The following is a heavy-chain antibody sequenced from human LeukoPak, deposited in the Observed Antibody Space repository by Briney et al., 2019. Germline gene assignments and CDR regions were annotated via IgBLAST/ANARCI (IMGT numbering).Heavy chain of an antibody. D-gene: IGHD5-12*01. CDR2: IYSSGNT. CDR1: GASISSSNYY. V-gene: IGHV4-39*01. J-gene: IGHJ4*02. Sequence: SETLSLTCAVSGASISSSNYYWGWVRQSPGKGLEWIGNIYSSGNTYYNASLKSRVTMYIDTSKNQFSLKLSSVTAADTAMYYCAKSNGYGLIDYWGQGTLVTVSS. CDR3: AKSNGYGLIDY.